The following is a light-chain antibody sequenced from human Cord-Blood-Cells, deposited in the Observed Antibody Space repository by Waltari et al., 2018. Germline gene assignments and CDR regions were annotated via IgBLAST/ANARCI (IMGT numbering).Light chain of an antibody. CDR1: SSNIRAGYD. CDR3: QSYDSSLSGSV. CDR2: GNS. Sequence: QSVLTQPPSVSGPPGQRVPISCPGSSSNIRAGYDVHWYQQLPGTAPKLLIYGNSNRPSGVPDRFSGSKSGTSASLAITGLQAEDEADYYCQSYDSSLSGSVFGGGTKLTVL. V-gene: IGLV1-40*01. J-gene: IGLJ3*02.